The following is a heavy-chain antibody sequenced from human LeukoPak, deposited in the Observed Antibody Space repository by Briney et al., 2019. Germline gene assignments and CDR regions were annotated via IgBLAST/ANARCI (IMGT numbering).Heavy chain of an antibody. CDR2: IRGSGGST. D-gene: IGHD3-9*01. V-gene: IGHV3-23*01. Sequence: TGGSLRLSCAASGFTFSSYAMTWVRQAPGKGLEWVSTIRGSGGSTYYADSVKGRFTISRDNSKNTLYLQMNSLRAEDTAVYYCRANILTAYYVDYWGQGTLVTVSS. CDR1: GFTFSSYA. CDR3: RANILTAYYVDY. J-gene: IGHJ4*02.